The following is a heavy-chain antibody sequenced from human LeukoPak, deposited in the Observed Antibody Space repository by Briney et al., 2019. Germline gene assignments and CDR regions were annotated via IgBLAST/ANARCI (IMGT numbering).Heavy chain of an antibody. CDR1: GYTFTGYY. Sequence: GASVKVSCKASGYTFTGYYMHWVRQAPGQGLKWMGWINPNSGGTDYAQKFQGRVTMTRDTSISTAYMELSRLRSDDTAVYYCARDYCGGDCYPEYYFDYWGQGTLVTVSS. D-gene: IGHD2-21*02. CDR3: ARDYCGGDCYPEYYFDY. CDR2: INPNSGGT. J-gene: IGHJ4*02. V-gene: IGHV1-2*02.